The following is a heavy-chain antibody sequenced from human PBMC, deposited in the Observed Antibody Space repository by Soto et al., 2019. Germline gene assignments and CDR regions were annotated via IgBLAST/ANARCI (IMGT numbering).Heavy chain of an antibody. V-gene: IGHV4-39*01. CDR3: ARLVSEAAAGTGYYYMDV. J-gene: IGHJ6*03. D-gene: IGHD6-13*01. Sequence: SETLSLTCTVSGGSISSSSYYWGWIRQPPGKGLEWIGSIYYSGSTYYNPSLKSRVTISVDTSKNQFSLKLSSVTAADTAVYYCARLVSEAAAGTGYYYMDVWGKGTTVTVSS. CDR2: IYYSGST. CDR1: GGSISSSSYY.